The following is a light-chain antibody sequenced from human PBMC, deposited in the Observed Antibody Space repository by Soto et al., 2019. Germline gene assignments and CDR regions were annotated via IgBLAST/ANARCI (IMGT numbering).Light chain of an antibody. CDR3: LLSYSGAGGV. J-gene: IGLJ2*01. V-gene: IGLV7-46*01. Sequence: QAVVTQEPSLTVSPGGTVTLTCGSSTGAVTSGHYPYWFQQKPGQAPRTLIYDTNNKHSWTPARFSGSLLGGKAALTLSGAQPEDEAEYYCLLSYSGAGGVFGGGTKLTVL. CDR1: TGAVTSGHY. CDR2: DTN.